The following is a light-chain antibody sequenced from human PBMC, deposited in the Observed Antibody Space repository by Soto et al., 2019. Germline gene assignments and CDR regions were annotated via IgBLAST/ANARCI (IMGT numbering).Light chain of an antibody. CDR1: SSDVGGYNY. J-gene: IGLJ1*01. CDR3: SSYAGSSNV. CDR2: EVN. V-gene: IGLV2-8*01. Sequence: QSALTQPPSASGSPGQSVAISCTGTSSDVGGYNYVSWYQQHPGKAPKLMIYEVNKRPSGVPDRFSGSKSGNTASLTVSGLQAEDEAVYYCSSYAGSSNVFGTATKLTVL.